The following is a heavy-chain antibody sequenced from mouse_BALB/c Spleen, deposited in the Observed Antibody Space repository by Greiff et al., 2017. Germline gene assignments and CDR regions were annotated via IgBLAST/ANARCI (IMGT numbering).Heavy chain of an antibody. CDR2: IDPANGNT. Sequence: EVQLQQSGAELVKPGASVKLSCTASGFNIKDTYMHWVKQRPEQGLEGIGRIDPANGNTKFDPKFQGKATITADTSSNTAYLQPSSLTSEDTAVYYSARSDYGKVFDYWGQGTTLTVSS. J-gene: IGHJ2*01. D-gene: IGHD1-1*01. CDR3: ARSDYGKVFDY. CDR1: GFNIKDTY. V-gene: IGHV14-3*02.